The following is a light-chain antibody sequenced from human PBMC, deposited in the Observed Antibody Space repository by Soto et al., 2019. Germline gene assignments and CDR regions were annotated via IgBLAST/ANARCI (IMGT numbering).Light chain of an antibody. CDR3: QSYDSSLSGSV. Sequence: QSVLTQPPSVSGAPGQRVTISCTGSSSNLGAGYDVHWYQPLPGTAPKLLIYGNSNRPSGVPDRFSGSKSGTSASLAITGLQAEDEADYYCQSYDSSLSGSVFGGGTKVTVL. V-gene: IGLV1-40*01. CDR2: GNS. CDR1: SSNLGAGYD. J-gene: IGLJ2*01.